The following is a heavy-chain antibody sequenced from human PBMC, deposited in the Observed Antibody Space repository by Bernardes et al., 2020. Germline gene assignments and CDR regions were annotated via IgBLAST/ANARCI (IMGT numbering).Heavy chain of an antibody. CDR2: ISGSGGST. V-gene: IGHV3-23*01. Sequence: GGSLRLSCAASGFTFSSYAMSWVRQAPGKGLEWVSAISGSGGSTYYADSVKGRFTISRDNSKNTLYLQMNSLRAEDTAVYYCAKDLDPIRVQQWLVPHWYFDLWGRGTLVTVSS. CDR1: GFTFSSYA. CDR3: AKDLDPIRVQQWLVPHWYFDL. D-gene: IGHD6-19*01. J-gene: IGHJ2*01.